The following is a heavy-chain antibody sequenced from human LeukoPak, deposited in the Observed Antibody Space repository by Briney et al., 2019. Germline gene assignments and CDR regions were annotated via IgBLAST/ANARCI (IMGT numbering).Heavy chain of an antibody. CDR3: ARSPSGSSSRWFDP. D-gene: IGHD1-26*01. CDR1: GGSFSGYY. Sequence: SETLSLTCAVYGGSFSGYYWSWIRQPPGKGLEWIGEINHSGSTNYNPSLKSRVTISVDTSKNQFSLDLSSVTAADTAVYYCARSPSGSSSRWFDPWGQGTLVTVSS. J-gene: IGHJ5*02. V-gene: IGHV4-34*01. CDR2: INHSGST.